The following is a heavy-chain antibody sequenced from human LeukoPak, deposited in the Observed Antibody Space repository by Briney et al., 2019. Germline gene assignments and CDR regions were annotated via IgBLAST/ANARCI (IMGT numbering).Heavy chain of an antibody. D-gene: IGHD3-22*01. V-gene: IGHV1-2*02. CDR1: GYTFTGHY. Sequence: ASVKVSCKASGYTFTGHYMHRVRQAPGQGLEWMGWINPDRGDTEYAQRFQGRVTMTRDTSISTAFMELSSLRSDDTAVFFCARARRNYFDSHDYWGQGTLVTVSS. CDR3: ARARRNYFDSHDY. CDR2: INPDRGDT. J-gene: IGHJ4*02.